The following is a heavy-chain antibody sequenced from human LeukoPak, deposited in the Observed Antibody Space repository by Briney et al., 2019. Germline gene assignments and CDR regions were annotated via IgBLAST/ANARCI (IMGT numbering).Heavy chain of an antibody. Sequence: GGSLRLSCAASGFTFSSYEMNWVRQAPGKGLEWVSYISSSGSTIYYADSVKGRFTISRDNAKNSLYLQMNSLRAEDTAVYYCARAVDDYSNYGIRDDTFGYWGQGTLVTVTS. J-gene: IGHJ4*02. CDR2: ISSSGSTI. D-gene: IGHD4-11*01. CDR3: ARAVDDYSNYGIRDDTFGY. V-gene: IGHV3-48*03. CDR1: GFTFSSYE.